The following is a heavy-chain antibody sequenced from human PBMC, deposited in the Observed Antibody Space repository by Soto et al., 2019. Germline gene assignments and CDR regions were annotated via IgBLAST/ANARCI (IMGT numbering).Heavy chain of an antibody. D-gene: IGHD4-17*01. V-gene: IGHV4-61*08. J-gene: IGHJ3*01. CDR3: ARLYGDYVYT. CDR1: GGSVNSGGYY. CDR2: VFHTGST. Sequence: QVQMHESGPGLVKPSETLSLTCSVSGGSVNSGGYYWSWIRQPPGNGLEWIGYVFHTGSTNYNPSLKSRVTISLDRPKNQFSLKLTTVTAADTARYYCARLYGDYVYTWGQGKMVTVSS.